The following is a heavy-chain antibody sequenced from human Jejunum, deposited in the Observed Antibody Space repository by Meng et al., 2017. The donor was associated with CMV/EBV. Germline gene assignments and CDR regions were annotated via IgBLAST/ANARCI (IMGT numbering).Heavy chain of an antibody. Sequence: SGFTFSSYSMNWVRQAPGKGLEWVSTISGSGGRTYYAESVKGRFTISRDNFKSTVYLEMNTLRVEDTAVYYCTKDWAAAGLAHYFDFWGQGTLVTVSS. CDR2: ISGSGGRT. CDR3: TKDWAAAGLAHYFDF. D-gene: IGHD6-13*01. V-gene: IGHV3-23*01. CDR1: GFTFSSYS. J-gene: IGHJ4*02.